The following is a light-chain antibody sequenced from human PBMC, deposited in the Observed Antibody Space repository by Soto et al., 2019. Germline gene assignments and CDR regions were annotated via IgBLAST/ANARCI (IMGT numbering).Light chain of an antibody. CDR2: EVS. CDR1: FSDVGGYNS. J-gene: IGLJ3*02. V-gene: IGLV2-8*01. Sequence: QSALTQPPSASGSPGQSVTISCTGTFSDVGGYNSVSWYQQYPDKAPQLLIYEVSKRPSGVPDRFSGSKSGNTASLTVSGLQGEDEADYYCSSYAGSNNWVFGGGTKLTVL. CDR3: SSYAGSNNWV.